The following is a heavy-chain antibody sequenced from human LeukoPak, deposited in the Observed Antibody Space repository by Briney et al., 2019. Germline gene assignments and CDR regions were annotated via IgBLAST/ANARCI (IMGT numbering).Heavy chain of an antibody. CDR3: VSLELG. J-gene: IGHJ4*02. CDR2: INTAGSST. CDR1: GFTFSSYA. Sequence: GGSLRLSCAASGFTFSSYAMSWVRQAPGKGLVWVSRINTAGSSTTYADSVKGRFTISRDNAKSTLYLQMNSLRAEDTAVYYCVSLELGWGQGTLVTVSS. D-gene: IGHD3-10*01. V-gene: IGHV3-74*01.